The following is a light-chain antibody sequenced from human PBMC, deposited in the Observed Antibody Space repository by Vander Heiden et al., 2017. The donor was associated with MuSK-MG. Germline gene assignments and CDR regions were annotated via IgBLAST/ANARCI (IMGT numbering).Light chain of an antibody. Sequence: DIEMTQSPSTLSASVGDRVTISCRASQPISTWLAWYQQKPGKAPKLLMSKASALESGVPSRFSGSGSGTEFTLTISSLQPDDFATYYCQHYSTSPWTFGQGTKVDI. CDR2: KAS. V-gene: IGKV1-5*03. J-gene: IGKJ1*01. CDR3: QHYSTSPWT. CDR1: QPISTW.